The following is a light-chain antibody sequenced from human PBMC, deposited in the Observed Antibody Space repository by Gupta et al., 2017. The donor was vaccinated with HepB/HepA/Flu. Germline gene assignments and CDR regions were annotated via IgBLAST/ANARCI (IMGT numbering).Light chain of an antibody. CDR1: QSVSSY. Sequence: ALTTSPATLSLSPGERATLSCRASQSVSSYLAWYQQKPGQAPRLLIYDASNRATGIPARFSGSGSGTDFTLTISSLEPEDFAVYYCQQRSNWPPLTFGGGTKVEIK. CDR3: QQRSNWPPLT. J-gene: IGKJ4*01. CDR2: DAS. V-gene: IGKV3-11*01.